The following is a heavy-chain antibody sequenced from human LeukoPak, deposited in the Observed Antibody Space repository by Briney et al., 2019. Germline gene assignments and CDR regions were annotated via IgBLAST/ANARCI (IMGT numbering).Heavy chain of an antibody. CDR3: ARDFNSWYAALRDCFDY. V-gene: IGHV3-7*01. Sequence: GRTLRLSCAASGFTFNSYWMSWVRQAPGKGLEWVANIKQDGSEKYYVDSVKGRFTISRDNAKNSLYLQMNSLRAEDTAVYYCARDFNSWYAALRDCFDYWGQGTLVTVSS. D-gene: IGHD6-13*01. J-gene: IGHJ4*02. CDR1: GFTFNSYW. CDR2: IKQDGSEK.